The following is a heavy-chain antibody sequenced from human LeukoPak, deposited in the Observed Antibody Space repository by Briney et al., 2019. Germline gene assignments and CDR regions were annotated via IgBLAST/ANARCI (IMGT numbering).Heavy chain of an antibody. Sequence: GESLKISCKGSGYSFTSYWIGWVRQMPGKGLEWMGIIYPGDSDTRYSPSFQGQVTISADKSISTAYLQWSSLKASDTAMYYCARRAILWFGESYFDYWGQGTLVTVSS. CDR2: IYPGDSDT. V-gene: IGHV5-51*01. CDR1: GYSFTSYW. D-gene: IGHD3-10*01. J-gene: IGHJ4*02. CDR3: ARRAILWFGESYFDY.